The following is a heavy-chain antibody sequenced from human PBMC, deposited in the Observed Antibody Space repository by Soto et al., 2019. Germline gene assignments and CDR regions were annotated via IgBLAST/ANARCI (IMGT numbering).Heavy chain of an antibody. V-gene: IGHV1-69-2*01. CDR1: GGTLTISS. Sequence: VKVSCKASGGTLTISSHGISWVRQAPGQGLEWMGLVDPADGGTAYAEKFKGRVFITADTSTETVHMELSSLTSGDTDIYYCATEDDSWRKSMGRGLTPGRYFGMDVWGQGTTVTVSS. CDR2: VDPADGGT. D-gene: IGHD3-10*01. CDR3: ATEDDSWRKSMGRGLTPGRYFGMDV. J-gene: IGHJ6*02.